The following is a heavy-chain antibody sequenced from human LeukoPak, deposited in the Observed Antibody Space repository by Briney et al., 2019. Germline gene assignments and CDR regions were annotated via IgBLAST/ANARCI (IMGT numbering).Heavy chain of an antibody. CDR2: ISYDGSNK. D-gene: IGHD2-15*01. V-gene: IGHV3-30*18. Sequence: GRSLRLSCAASGFTFSSYGMHWVRQAPGKGLEWVAVISYDGSNKYYADSVKGRFTISRDNSKNTLYLQMNSLRVEDTAVYYCAKERRRGYGFDYWGQGTLVTVSS. CDR3: AKERRRGYGFDY. CDR1: GFTFSSYG. J-gene: IGHJ4*02.